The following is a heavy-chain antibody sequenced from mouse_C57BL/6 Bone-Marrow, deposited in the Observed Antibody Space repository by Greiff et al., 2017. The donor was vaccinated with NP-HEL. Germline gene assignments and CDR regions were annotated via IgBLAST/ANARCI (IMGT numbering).Heavy chain of an antibody. J-gene: IGHJ4*01. CDR1: GFTFSDAW. CDR3: TRPGVERTVVSMDY. CDR2: IRNKANNHAT. Sequence: EVMLVESGGGLVQPGGSMKLSCAASGFTFSDAWMDWVRQSPEKGLEWVAEIRNKANNHATYYAESVKGRFTISRDDSKSSVYLQMNSLRAEDTGIYYCTRPGVERTVVSMDYWGQGTSVTVSS. D-gene: IGHD1-1*01. V-gene: IGHV6-6*01.